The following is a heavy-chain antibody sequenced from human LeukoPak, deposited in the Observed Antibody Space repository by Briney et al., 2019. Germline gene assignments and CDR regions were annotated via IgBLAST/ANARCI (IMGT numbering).Heavy chain of an antibody. Sequence: SVKVSCKASGGTFSSYAISWVRQAPGQGLEWMGGIIPIFGTANYAQKFQGRVTITADKSTSTAYMELSSLRSEDTAVYYCATTVTTYGYYYYYMDVWGKGTTVTVSS. CDR1: GGTFSSYA. J-gene: IGHJ6*03. CDR2: IIPIFGTA. V-gene: IGHV1-69*06. D-gene: IGHD4-17*01. CDR3: ATTVTTYGYYYYYMDV.